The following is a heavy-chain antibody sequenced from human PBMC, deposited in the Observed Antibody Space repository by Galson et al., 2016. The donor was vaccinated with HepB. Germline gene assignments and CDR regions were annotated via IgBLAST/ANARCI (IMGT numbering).Heavy chain of an antibody. Sequence: SVKVSCKASGYIFTDYYIHWVRQAPGQGLEWMGWINPRNGGTNYAQKFQDWVTLTRDTSMSTAYMELRSLKSDDTAVYYCAREVGGSGTYTFSWFDPWGQGTQVTVSS. CDR1: GYIFTDYY. V-gene: IGHV1-2*04. J-gene: IGHJ5*02. CDR2: INPRNGGT. D-gene: IGHD3-10*01. CDR3: AREVGGSGTYTFSWFDP.